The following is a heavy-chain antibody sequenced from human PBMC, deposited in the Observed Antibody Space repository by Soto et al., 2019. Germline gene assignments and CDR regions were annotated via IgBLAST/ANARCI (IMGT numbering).Heavy chain of an antibody. D-gene: IGHD3-10*01. J-gene: IGHJ6*02. CDR1: GFTFSSYS. CDR3: ARDLGALLLWFGELLVPGMDV. Sequence: GGSLRLSCAASGFTFSSYSMNWVRQAPGKGLEWVSYISSSSSTIYYADSVKGRFTISRDNAKNSLYLQMNSLRAEDTAVYYCARDLGALLLWFGELLVPGMDVWGQGTTVTVSS. CDR2: ISSSSSTI. V-gene: IGHV3-48*01.